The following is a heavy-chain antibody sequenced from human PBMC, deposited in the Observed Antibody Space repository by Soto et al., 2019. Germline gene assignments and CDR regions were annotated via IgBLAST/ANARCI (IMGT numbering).Heavy chain of an antibody. J-gene: IGHJ6*02. V-gene: IGHV3-23*01. D-gene: IGHD3-22*01. CDR2: ISGSGGST. Sequence: GGSPRLSCAASGFTFSSYAMSWVRQAPGKGLEWVSAISGSGGSTYYADSVKGRFTISRDNSKNTLYLQMNSLRAEDTAVYYCAKGEGYYDSSGYYYYYYGMDVWGQGTTVTVSS. CDR3: AKGEGYYDSSGYYYYYYGMDV. CDR1: GFTFSSYA.